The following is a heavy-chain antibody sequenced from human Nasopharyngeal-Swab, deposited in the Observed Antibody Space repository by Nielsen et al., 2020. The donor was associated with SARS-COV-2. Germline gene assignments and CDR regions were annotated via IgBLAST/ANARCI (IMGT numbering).Heavy chain of an antibody. CDR1: GGSISSSSYY. CDR3: ATQPAVTTVI. J-gene: IGHJ4*02. CDR2: IYYSGST. D-gene: IGHD4-17*01. Sequence: SETLSLTCTVSGGSISSSSYYWGWIRQPPGKGLEWIGSIYYSGSTYYNPPLKSRATISVDTSKNQFSLKLSSVTAADTAVYYCATQPAVTTVIWGQGTLVTVSS. V-gene: IGHV4-39*01.